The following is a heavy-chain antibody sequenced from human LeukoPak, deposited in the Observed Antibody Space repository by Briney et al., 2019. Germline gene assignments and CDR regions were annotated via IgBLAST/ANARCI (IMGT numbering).Heavy chain of an antibody. CDR2: IYYSGST. D-gene: IGHD2-8*01. V-gene: IGHV4-61*01. J-gene: IGHJ4*02. Sequence: SETLSLTCNVSGASVSSGSYYWSWIRQPPGKGLEWIGYIYYSGSTNYNPSLKSRVTISVDTSKNQFSLKLSSVAAADTAVYYCARGPHCNNGVCYYFDAWGQGTLVTVSS. CDR1: GASVSSGSYY. CDR3: ARGPHCNNGVCYYFDA.